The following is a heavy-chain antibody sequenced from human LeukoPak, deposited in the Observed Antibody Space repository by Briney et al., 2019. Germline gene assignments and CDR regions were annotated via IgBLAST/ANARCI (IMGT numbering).Heavy chain of an antibody. D-gene: IGHD6-19*01. J-gene: IGHJ4*02. CDR1: GITFSSYG. CDR2: ISSTGGTT. V-gene: IGHV3-23*01. CDR3: TKAGRYTSGWYDY. Sequence: GGSLRLSCAASGITFSSYGMSWVRQAPGKGLEWVSSISSTGGTTYYADSVKGRFTISRDNSKNTLYLQMNSLGPGDTAVYYCTKAGRYTSGWYDYWGQATLVTVSS.